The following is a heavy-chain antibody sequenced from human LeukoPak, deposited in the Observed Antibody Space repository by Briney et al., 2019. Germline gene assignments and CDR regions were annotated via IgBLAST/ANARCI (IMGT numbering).Heavy chain of an antibody. Sequence: GGFLRLSCAASGFTFSSYAMSWVRQAPGKGLEWVSAISGSGGSTYYADSVKGRFTISRDNSKNTLYLQMNSLRAEDTAVYYCAKGLLMEYYYDSSGYYYFDYWGQGTLVTVSS. V-gene: IGHV3-23*01. J-gene: IGHJ4*02. D-gene: IGHD3-22*01. CDR3: AKGLLMEYYYDSSGYYYFDY. CDR1: GFTFSSYA. CDR2: ISGSGGST.